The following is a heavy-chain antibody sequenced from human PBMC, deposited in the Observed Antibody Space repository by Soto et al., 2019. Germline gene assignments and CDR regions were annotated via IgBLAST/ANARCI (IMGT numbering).Heavy chain of an antibody. J-gene: IGHJ5*02. V-gene: IGHV4-4*07. Sequence: SETLSLTCTVSGGPISPYYWSWIRQPAGKGLEWMGRVYATGTSDYNPSLRSRIAMSVDISKKTFSLRLRSVTAADTGVYYCVRDGSKTLRDCFDPWGQGILVTVSS. D-gene: IGHD4-17*01. CDR1: GGPISPYY. CDR3: VRDGSKTLRDCFDP. CDR2: VYATGTS.